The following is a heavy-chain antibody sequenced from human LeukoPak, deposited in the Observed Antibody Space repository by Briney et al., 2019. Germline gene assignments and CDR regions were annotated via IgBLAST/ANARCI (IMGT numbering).Heavy chain of an antibody. D-gene: IGHD3-22*01. V-gene: IGHV4-59*01. CDR1: GGSISSYY. CDR2: IYYSGST. CDR3: ARGDNYYDSSGYYQLDY. Sequence: PSETLSLTCTVSGGSISSYYWGWIRQPPGKGLEWIGYIYYSGSTNYNPSLKSRVTISVDTSKNQFSLKLSSVTAADAAVYYCARGDNYYDSSGYYQLDYWGQGTLVTVSS. J-gene: IGHJ4*02.